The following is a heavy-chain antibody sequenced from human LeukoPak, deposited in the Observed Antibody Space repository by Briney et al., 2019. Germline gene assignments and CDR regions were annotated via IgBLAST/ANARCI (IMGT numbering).Heavy chain of an antibody. V-gene: IGHV3-15*01. CDR2: VKSKADGETT. D-gene: IGHD2-21*02. CDR3: TADWSGDSYPFDY. Sequence: GGSLRLSCAASGFTFSSAWMSWVRQAPGKGLEWVGRVKSKADGETTHYAAPVKDRFTTSRDDSRNTQYLQMNNLKTEDTAVYYCTADWSGDSYPFDYWGQGTLVTVSS. CDR1: GFTFSSAW. J-gene: IGHJ4*02.